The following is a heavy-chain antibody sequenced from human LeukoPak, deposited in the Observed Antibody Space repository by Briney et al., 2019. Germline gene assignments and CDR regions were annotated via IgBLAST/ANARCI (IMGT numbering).Heavy chain of an antibody. D-gene: IGHD3-3*01. CDR1: GDSVSSNSAA. V-gene: IGHV6-1*01. CDR2: TYYRSKWYY. J-gene: IGHJ4*02. CDR3: ARTFWSGYGYYFDY. Sequence: SQTVSLTCAISGDSVSSNSAAWNWIRQSPSRGLEWLGRTYYRSKWYYDYAVSVKSRITINPDTSKNQFSLQVNSVTPEDTAVYYCARTFWSGYGYYFDYWGQGTLVTVSS.